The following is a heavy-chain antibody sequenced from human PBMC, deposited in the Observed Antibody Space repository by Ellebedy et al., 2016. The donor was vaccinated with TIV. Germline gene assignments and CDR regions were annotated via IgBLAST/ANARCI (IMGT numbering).Heavy chain of an antibody. D-gene: IGHD4-17*01. V-gene: IGHV3-7*01. J-gene: IGHJ5*01. CDR2: IYQDGSQK. CDR1: GFNFRSYW. Sequence: PGGSLRLSCVVSGFNFRSYWMGWVRQAPGKGLAWVANIYQDGSQKYYVDSAEGRFTISRDNAKNELSLQMKSLRVEDTAVYYCARRGSYGDYAVHVNSWFDSWGQGTPVSVSP. CDR3: ARRGSYGDYAVHVNSWFDS.